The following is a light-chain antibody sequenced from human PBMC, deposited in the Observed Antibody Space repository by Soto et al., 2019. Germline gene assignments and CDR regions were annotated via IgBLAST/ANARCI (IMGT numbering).Light chain of an antibody. CDR2: DAS. Sequence: EIVLTQSPATLSLSPGERATLSCRASQSVSSYFAWYQQKPGQAPRLLIYDASNRATGIPARFSGSGSGTDFTLTISSLEPEDVADYYCQQRSNWPPLFGGGTKVEIK. CDR3: QQRSNWPPL. CDR1: QSVSSY. J-gene: IGKJ4*01. V-gene: IGKV3-11*01.